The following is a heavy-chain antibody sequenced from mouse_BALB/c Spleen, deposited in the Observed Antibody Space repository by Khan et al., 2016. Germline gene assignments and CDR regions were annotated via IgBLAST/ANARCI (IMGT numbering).Heavy chain of an antibody. CDR2: INTYTGEP. J-gene: IGHJ4*01. V-gene: IGHV9-1*02. CDR3: ARWLSKAPYHALDY. Sequence: QVQLVQSGPELKKPGETVKISCKASGCTFTNYGMNWVKQAPGKGLKWMGWINTYTGEPTYADDFKGRFAFSLETSASSSYLQINTLKHEDMATYCCARWLSKAPYHALDYWGQGTSVTVSS. D-gene: IGHD3-2*02. CDR1: GCTFTNYG.